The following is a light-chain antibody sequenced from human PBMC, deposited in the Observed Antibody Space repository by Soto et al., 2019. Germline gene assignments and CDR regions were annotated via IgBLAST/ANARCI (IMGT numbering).Light chain of an antibody. CDR2: SRN. Sequence: QPVLTQPTSASGTPGQRVTISCSGSSSNIGSNIVNWYQQLPGTAPKLLIYSRNQRPSGVPDRFSASKSGTSASLAISGLQSEDEADYYCETWDDSLTGVVFGGGTKLTVL. CDR1: SSNIGSNI. V-gene: IGLV1-44*01. CDR3: ETWDDSLTGVV. J-gene: IGLJ3*02.